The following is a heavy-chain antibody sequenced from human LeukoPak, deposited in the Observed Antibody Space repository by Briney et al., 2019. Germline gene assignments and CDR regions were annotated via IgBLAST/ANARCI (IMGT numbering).Heavy chain of an antibody. D-gene: IGHD2-15*01. Sequence: ALVKVSCKASGYTFTSYDINWVRQATGQGLEWMGWMNPNSGNTGYAQKFQGRVTMTRNTSISTAYMELSSLRSEDTAVYYCATLYCSGGSCSDPFYYYYGMDVWGQGTTVTVSS. CDR2: MNPNSGNT. J-gene: IGHJ6*02. CDR3: ATLYCSGGSCSDPFYYYYGMDV. V-gene: IGHV1-8*01. CDR1: GYTFTSYD.